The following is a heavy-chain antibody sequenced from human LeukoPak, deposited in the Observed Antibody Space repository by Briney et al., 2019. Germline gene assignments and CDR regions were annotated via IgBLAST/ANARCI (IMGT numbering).Heavy chain of an antibody. Sequence: ASVKVSCKVSGYTLTELSMHWMRQAPGKGLEWMGGFDPEDGETIYAQKFQGRVTITRDTSASTAYMELSSLRSEDTAVYYCASAEREISSSWSYFDYWGQGTLVTVSS. CDR2: FDPEDGET. CDR1: GYTLTELS. V-gene: IGHV1-24*01. J-gene: IGHJ4*02. D-gene: IGHD6-13*01. CDR3: ASAEREISSSWSYFDY.